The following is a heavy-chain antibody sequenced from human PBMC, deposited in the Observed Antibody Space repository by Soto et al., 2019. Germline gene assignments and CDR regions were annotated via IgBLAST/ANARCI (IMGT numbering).Heavy chain of an antibody. CDR1: GGSIGSYY. Sequence: QVQLQESGPGLVKPSETLSLTCSVSGGSIGSYYWSWIRQPPGKGLEWIGYIYYSGSTNCNPSLKSRVAISVDTSKNQFSLKLSSVTAADTAVYYCARGGWRQIDYWGQGTLVTVSS. D-gene: IGHD3-3*01. V-gene: IGHV4-59*08. CDR2: IYYSGST. J-gene: IGHJ4*02. CDR3: ARGGWRQIDY.